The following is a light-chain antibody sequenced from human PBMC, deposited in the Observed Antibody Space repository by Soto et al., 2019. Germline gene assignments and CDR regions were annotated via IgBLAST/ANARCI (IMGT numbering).Light chain of an antibody. CDR3: QTWDPAIQA. J-gene: IGLJ2*01. CDR1: SGHNNYA. V-gene: IGLV4-69*01. CDR2: VDSDGSH. Sequence: QPVLTQSPSASASLGASVKLTCTLNSGHNNYAIAWHQQQPEKGPRFLMKVDSDGSHTKGDGIPDRFSGSSSGAERYLTISSLQSEDEADYYCQTWDPAIQAFGGGTKVTVL.